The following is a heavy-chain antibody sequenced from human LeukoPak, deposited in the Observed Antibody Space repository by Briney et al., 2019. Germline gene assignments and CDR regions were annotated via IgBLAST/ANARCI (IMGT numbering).Heavy chain of an antibody. CDR1: GFTFSSYW. D-gene: IGHD3-22*01. CDR2: ISSSGSSI. V-gene: IGHV3-48*03. J-gene: IGHJ4*02. Sequence: AGSLTLSCAASGFTFSSYWMNWVRQAPGKGLEWISYISSSGSSIYYADSVKGRFTISRDNAKNSLYLQMSSLRTEDTAVYYCARIGAYYDLDYWGEGTLVSVSS. CDR3: ARIGAYYDLDY.